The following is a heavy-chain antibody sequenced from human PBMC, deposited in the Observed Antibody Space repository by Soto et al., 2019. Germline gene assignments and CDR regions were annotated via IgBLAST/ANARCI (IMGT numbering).Heavy chain of an antibody. CDR3: ARVMLGRHSDY. V-gene: IGHV1-18*01. CDR2: ISAYNGNT. CDR1: GGTFSSYA. Sequence: APVKVSCKASGGTFSSYAISWVRQAPGQGLEWMGWISAYNGNTNYAQNFQGRVTMTTDTSTSTAYMELSSLSSDDTAVYYCARVMLGRHSDYWGQGTLVTVSS. D-gene: IGHD2-8*01. J-gene: IGHJ4*02.